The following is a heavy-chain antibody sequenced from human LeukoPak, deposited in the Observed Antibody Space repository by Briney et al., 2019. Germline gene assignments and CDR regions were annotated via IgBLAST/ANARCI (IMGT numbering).Heavy chain of an antibody. D-gene: IGHD1-1*01. V-gene: IGHV3-48*01. J-gene: IGHJ3*02. Sequence: GGSLRLSRAASGFTFSSYSMEWVRQAPGKGLEWVSHISGSWSTIYYADSVKGRFTISRDNAKNSLYLQMNSLRAEDTAVYYCARVLLERPGIDSFDIWGQGTTVTVSS. CDR2: ISGSWSTI. CDR1: GFTFSSYS. CDR3: ARVLLERPGIDSFDI.